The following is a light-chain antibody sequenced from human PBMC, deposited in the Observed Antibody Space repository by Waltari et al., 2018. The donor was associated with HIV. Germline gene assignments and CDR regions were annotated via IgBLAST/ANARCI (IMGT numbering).Light chain of an antibody. Sequence: QSVLTQPPSASGTPGQRATISCFGSNSNIGSHYVYWYQQLPGMAPKLLIYKNNQRPSRVPDRFAGYKSGTSASLAISGLRSEDEADYYCAAWDDRLNLVFGGGTKLTVL. J-gene: IGLJ2*01. V-gene: IGLV1-47*01. CDR2: KNN. CDR3: AAWDDRLNLV. CDR1: NSNIGSHY.